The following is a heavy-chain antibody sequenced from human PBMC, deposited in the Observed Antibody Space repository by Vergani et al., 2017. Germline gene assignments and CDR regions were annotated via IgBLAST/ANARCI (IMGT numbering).Heavy chain of an antibody. J-gene: IGHJ4*02. Sequence: EVQLVESGGGLVKPGGSLRLSCAASGFTFSSYSMNWVRQAPGKGLEWVSSISSSSSYIYYADSVKGRFTISRDNAKNSLYLQMNSLRAEDTAVYYCAGDYYGSGSYYKAVTHGGQGTLVTVSS. CDR3: AGDYYGSGSYYKAVTH. V-gene: IGHV3-21*01. CDR2: ISSSSSYI. D-gene: IGHD3-10*01. CDR1: GFTFSSYS.